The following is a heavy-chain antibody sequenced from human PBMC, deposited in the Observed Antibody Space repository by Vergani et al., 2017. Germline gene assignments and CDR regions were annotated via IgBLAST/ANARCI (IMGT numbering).Heavy chain of an antibody. CDR1: GFTFSSYA. D-gene: IGHD5-24*01. Sequence: EVQLLESGGGLVQPGGSLRLSCAASGFTFSSYAMSWVRQAPGKGLEWVSAISGSGGSTYYADSVKGRFTISRDNSKNTLSLQMNSLRAEDTAVYYCARERISGTWLQRGRAFDIWGHGTMVTVSS. J-gene: IGHJ3*02. CDR3: ARERISGTWLQRGRAFDI. V-gene: IGHV3-23*01. CDR2: ISGSGGST.